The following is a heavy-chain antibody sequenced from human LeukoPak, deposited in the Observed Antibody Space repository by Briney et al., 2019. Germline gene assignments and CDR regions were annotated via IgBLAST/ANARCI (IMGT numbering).Heavy chain of an antibody. J-gene: IGHJ4*02. Sequence: ASVKVSCKGSGYNFDRYGVNWVRQAPGQGLEWMGWISAYNGNTNYAQKLQGRVTMTTDTSTSTAYMELRSLRSDDTAVYYCARERGGITIAPALDYWGQGTLVTVSS. D-gene: IGHD1-26*01. V-gene: IGHV1-18*04. CDR1: GYNFDRYG. CDR3: ARERGGITIAPALDY. CDR2: ISAYNGNT.